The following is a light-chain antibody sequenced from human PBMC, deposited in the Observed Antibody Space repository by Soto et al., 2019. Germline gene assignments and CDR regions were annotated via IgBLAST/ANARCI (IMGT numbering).Light chain of an antibody. Sequence: QSVLTQPPSVSGSPGQSITISCTGTSSDVGGYNFVTWYQQHPGEAPKLMIHDVSSRASGVPNRFSGSKSGATASLTISGLQAEDEADYYCCSYASSTSYVFGTGTKVTVL. V-gene: IGLV2-14*03. CDR2: DVS. CDR1: SSDVGGYNF. CDR3: CSYASSTSYV. J-gene: IGLJ1*01.